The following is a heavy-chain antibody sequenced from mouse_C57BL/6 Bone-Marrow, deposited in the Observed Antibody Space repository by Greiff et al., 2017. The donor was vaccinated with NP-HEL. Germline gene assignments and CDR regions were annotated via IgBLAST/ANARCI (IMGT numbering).Heavy chain of an antibody. CDR2: IYPGGGYT. CDR1: GYTFTNYW. J-gene: IGHJ3*01. Sequence: QVHVKQSGAELVRPGTSVKMSCKASGYTFTNYWIGWAKQRPGHGLEWIGDIYPGGGYTNYIEKFKGKATLTADKSSSTAYMQFSSLTSEDSAIYYCARGGYDGYYVFAYWGQGTLVTVSA. D-gene: IGHD2-3*01. V-gene: IGHV1-63*01. CDR3: ARGGYDGYYVFAY.